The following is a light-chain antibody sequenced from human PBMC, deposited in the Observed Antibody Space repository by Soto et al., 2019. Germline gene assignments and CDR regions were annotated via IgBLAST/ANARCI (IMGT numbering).Light chain of an antibody. J-gene: IGLJ2*01. V-gene: IGLV2-14*01. CDR2: DVS. CDR3: SSHTSSSTVV. Sequence: QSALTQPASVSGSPGQSITISCTGTISDVGGYEYFSWHQQHPGKAPKLMIYDVSNRPSGVSNRFSGSKSGNTASLTISGLQAEDEADYYCSSHTSSSTVVFGGGTKVTVL. CDR1: ISDVGGYEY.